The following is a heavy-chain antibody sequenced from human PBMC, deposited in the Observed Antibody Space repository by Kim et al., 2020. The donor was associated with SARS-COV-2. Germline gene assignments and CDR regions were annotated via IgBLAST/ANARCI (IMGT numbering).Heavy chain of an antibody. Sequence: YYSPYLKSRVTIAVDTSKNRFSLKLSSGTAADTAVYYCARGSTWGGGMDVWGQGTTVTVSS. V-gene: IGHV4-31*02. J-gene: IGHJ6*02. CDR3: ARGSTWGGGMDV. D-gene: IGHD7-27*01.